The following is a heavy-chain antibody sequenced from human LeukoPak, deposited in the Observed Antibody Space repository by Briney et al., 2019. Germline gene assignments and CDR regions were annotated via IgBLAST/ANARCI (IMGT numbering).Heavy chain of an antibody. D-gene: IGHD6-13*01. CDR3: ARGYSSSWHLNWFDP. CDR1: GDSISTYY. Sequence: PSETLSLTCTVSGDSISTYYWSWIRQPPGKGLEWIGYIYYSGSTNYNPSLKSRITISVDTSKNHFSLKLSSVTAADTAVYYCARGYSSSWHLNWFDPWGQGTLVTVSS. CDR2: IYYSGST. J-gene: IGHJ5*02. V-gene: IGHV4-59*08.